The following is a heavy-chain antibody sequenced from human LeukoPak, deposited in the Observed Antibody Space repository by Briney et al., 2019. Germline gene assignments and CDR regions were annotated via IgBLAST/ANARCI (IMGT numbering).Heavy chain of an antibody. CDR3: ARDLFITGTTSNGMDV. Sequence: GGSLRLSCAASGFTFSSYGMHWVRQAPGKGLEWVAVIWYDGSNKYYADSVKGRFTISRDNSKNTLYLQMNSLRAEDTAVYYCARDLFITGTTSNGMDVWGQGTTVTVSS. CDR1: GFTFSSYG. D-gene: IGHD1-20*01. J-gene: IGHJ6*02. V-gene: IGHV3-33*01. CDR2: IWYDGSNK.